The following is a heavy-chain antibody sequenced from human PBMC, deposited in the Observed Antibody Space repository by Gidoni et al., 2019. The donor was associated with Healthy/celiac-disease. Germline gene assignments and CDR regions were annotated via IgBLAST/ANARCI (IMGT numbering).Heavy chain of an antibody. Sequence: QVQLPQWGAGLLTPSETLSLTCAAYGGSFSGYYWSWIRQPPGKGLEWIGEINHSGSTNYNPSLKSRVTISVDTSKNQFSLKLSSVTAADTAVYYCARGGLYDYWGQGTLVTVSS. CDR2: INHSGST. CDR1: GGSFSGYY. CDR3: ARGGLYDY. V-gene: IGHV4-34*01. J-gene: IGHJ4*02.